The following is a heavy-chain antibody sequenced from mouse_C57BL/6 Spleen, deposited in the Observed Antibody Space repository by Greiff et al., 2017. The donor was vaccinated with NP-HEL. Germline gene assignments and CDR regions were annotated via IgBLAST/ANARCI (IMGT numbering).Heavy chain of an antibody. V-gene: IGHV1-26*01. D-gene: IGHD4-1*01. CDR3: AREAAGTSGGFFDY. CDR1: GYTFTDYY. J-gene: IGHJ2*01. CDR2: INPNNGGT. Sequence: VQLQQSGPELVKPGASVKISCKASGYTFTDYYMNWVKQSHGKSLEWIGDINPNNGGTSYNQKFKGKATLTVDKSSSTAYMELRSLTSEDSAVYYCAREAAGTSGGFFDYWGQGTTLTVSS.